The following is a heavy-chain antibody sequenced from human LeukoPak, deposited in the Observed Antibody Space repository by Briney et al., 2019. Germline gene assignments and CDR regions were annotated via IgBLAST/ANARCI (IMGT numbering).Heavy chain of an antibody. CDR1: GGSISSSSYY. D-gene: IGHD3-22*01. CDR2: IYYSGST. Sequence: SETLSHSRTVPGGSISSSSYYSGWLRQPPGTGLEWLGCIYYSGSTYYNPSLKSRVTIPVDTSKNQFSLKLRSVPAADTAVYYCARLTYYYDSMVGYWGQGALVTVSS. CDR3: ARLTYYYDSMVGY. V-gene: IGHV4-39*01. J-gene: IGHJ4*02.